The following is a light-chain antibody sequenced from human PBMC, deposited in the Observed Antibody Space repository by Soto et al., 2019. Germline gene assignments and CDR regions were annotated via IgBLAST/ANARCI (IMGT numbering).Light chain of an antibody. Sequence: DIQVTQSPSSLSASVGDRVTISCRASQSISTYLNWYQHKPGKAPKLLIHAASSLRSGVPSRFSGSGSGTEFTLTISSLQSEDFAVYFCQQYNNWPLAFGQGTRLEI. V-gene: IGKV1-39*01. J-gene: IGKJ5*01. CDR3: QQYNNWPLA. CDR2: AAS. CDR1: QSISTY.